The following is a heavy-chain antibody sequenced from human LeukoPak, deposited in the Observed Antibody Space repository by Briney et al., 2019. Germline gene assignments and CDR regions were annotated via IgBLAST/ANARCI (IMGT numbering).Heavy chain of an antibody. CDR1: GLTVSSNY. D-gene: IGHD1-26*01. J-gene: IGHJ3*02. CDR3: ARKSWELLGAFDI. V-gene: IGHV3-53*01. Sequence: GGSLRLSCAASGLTVSSNYMSWVRQAPGKGLEWLSVIYNGDMTYYADSVKGRFTISRDNSKNTLYLQMNSLRAEDTAVYYCARKSWELLGAFDIWGQGTMVTVSS. CDR2: IYNGDMT.